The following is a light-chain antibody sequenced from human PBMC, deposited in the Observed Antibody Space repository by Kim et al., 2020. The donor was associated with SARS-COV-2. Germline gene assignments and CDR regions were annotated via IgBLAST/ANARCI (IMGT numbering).Light chain of an antibody. Sequence: GQSVTIYCTGTNSDVGGYNYVSGYQQHPGKAPKLMIYDVSKRPSGVPDRFSGSKSGNTASLTISGLQAEDEADYYCCSYAGSYTYVFGTGTKVTVL. J-gene: IGLJ1*01. CDR2: DVS. CDR3: CSYAGSYTYV. V-gene: IGLV2-11*01. CDR1: NSDVGGYNY.